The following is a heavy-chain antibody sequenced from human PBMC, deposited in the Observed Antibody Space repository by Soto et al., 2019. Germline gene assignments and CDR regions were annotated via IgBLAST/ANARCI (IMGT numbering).Heavy chain of an antibody. V-gene: IGHV1-69*12. CDR2: IIPIFGTA. CDR3: ARGARFLEWLSFDH. Sequence: QVQLEQSGAEVKTLGSSVKVSCKASGDTFNKYAISWVRQAPGQGLEWMGGIIPIFGTANYAPQFQDRVTITADEATSTAYMELTSLKSDDTAVYFCARGARFLEWLSFDHWGQGLLVTVSS. J-gene: IGHJ4*02. CDR1: GDTFNKYA. D-gene: IGHD3-3*01.